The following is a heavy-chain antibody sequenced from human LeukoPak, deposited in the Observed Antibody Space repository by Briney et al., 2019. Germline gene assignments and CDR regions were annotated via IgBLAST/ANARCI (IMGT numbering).Heavy chain of an antibody. CDR3: ARGGPVGATAFDI. D-gene: IGHD1-26*01. CDR1: GYTLTELS. Sequence: ASVKVSCKVSGYTLTELSMHWVRQAPGKGLEWMGGFDPEDGETIYAQKFQGRVTMTRNTSISTAYMELSSLRSEDTAVYYCARGGPVGATAFDIWGQGTMVTVSS. V-gene: IGHV1-24*01. CDR2: FDPEDGET. J-gene: IGHJ3*02.